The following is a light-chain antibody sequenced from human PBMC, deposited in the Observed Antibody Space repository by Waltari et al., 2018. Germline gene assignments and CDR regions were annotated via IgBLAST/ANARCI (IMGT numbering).Light chain of an antibody. CDR2: DVS. Sequence: QAALTQPPSVSKSLGQSVTISCTGTSSDVGGYNDVSWYQQHPGTAPRLLIYDVSWRPAGVYDRFSGSKSGNTASLTISGLQAEDEADDYCCSYRSGSTLLFGGGTRLTVL. J-gene: IGLJ7*01. CDR3: CSYRSGSTLL. V-gene: IGLV2-18*02. CDR1: SSDVGGYND.